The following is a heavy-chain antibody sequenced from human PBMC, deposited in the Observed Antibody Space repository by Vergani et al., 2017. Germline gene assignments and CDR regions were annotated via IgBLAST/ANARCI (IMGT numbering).Heavy chain of an antibody. CDR3: VKGKWGIVGATIFDY. J-gene: IGHJ4*02. CDR1: GLTFSSYA. Sequence: EVQLVESGGGLVQPGGSLRLSCSASGLTFSSYAMHWVRQAQGKGLEYVSDISSNGGSSYYADSVKGRFTISRDNSKNTLYLQMSSLRADDTAVYYCVKGKWGIVGATIFDYWGQGTLVTVSS. CDR2: ISSNGGSS. D-gene: IGHD1-26*01. V-gene: IGHV3-64D*06.